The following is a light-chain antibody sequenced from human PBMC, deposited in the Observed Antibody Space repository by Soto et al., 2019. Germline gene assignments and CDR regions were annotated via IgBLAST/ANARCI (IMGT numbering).Light chain of an antibody. CDR2: EDR. J-gene: IGLJ2*01. CDR1: SGNIASKY. CDR3: QSYDSSDYVV. V-gene: IGLV6-57*01. Sequence: NFMLTQPHSVSGSPGQTVTISCTRSSGNIASKYVQWYQQRPGSCPTTVIYEDRQRPSGVPDRFSGSIDSSSNSASLIISGLKTEDEADYYCQSYDSSDYVVFGGGTKLTVL.